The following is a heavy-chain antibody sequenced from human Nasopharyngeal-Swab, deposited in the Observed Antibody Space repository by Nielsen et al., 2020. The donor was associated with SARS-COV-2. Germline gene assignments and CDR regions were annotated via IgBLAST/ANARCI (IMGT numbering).Heavy chain of an antibody. V-gene: IGHV3-74*03. CDR3: ARAIVGGTFAFAY. CDR2: ISNDGRTT. CDR1: GFTFSRYS. J-gene: IGHJ4*02. D-gene: IGHD1-26*01. Sequence: GESLKISCVVSGFTFSRYSMNWVRQAPGKGLVWISGISNDGRTTEYADSVKGRFSISRDNAKNTLYLQMTSLRAEDTAVYYCARAIVGGTFAFAYWGQGTLVTVSS.